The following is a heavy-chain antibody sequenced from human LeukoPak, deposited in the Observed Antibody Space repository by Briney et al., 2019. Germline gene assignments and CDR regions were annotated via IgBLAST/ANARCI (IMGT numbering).Heavy chain of an antibody. CDR2: ISSSSSYI. CDR1: GFTFSSYS. D-gene: IGHD2-2*01. Sequence: PGGSLRLSCAASGFTFSSYSMNWVRQAPGKGLEWVSSISSSSSYIYYADSVKGRFTISRDNSKNTLYLQMNSLRAEDTAVYYCVKLRGLGVVPGGTWGLGTLVTVSS. J-gene: IGHJ5*02. CDR3: VKLRGLGVVPGGT. V-gene: IGHV3-21*01.